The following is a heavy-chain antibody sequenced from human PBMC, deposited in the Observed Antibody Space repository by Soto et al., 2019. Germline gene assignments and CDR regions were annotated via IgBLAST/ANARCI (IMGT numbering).Heavy chain of an antibody. CDR2: ISGTGGNT. CDR1: GFSFNTYS. V-gene: IGHV3-23*01. CDR3: AKGTSSGEFDY. D-gene: IGHD2-15*01. Sequence: EVQLLESGGGLVEPGGSLRLSCAASGFSFNTYSMTWVRQAPGKGLEWVSLISGTGGNTYYADSVKGRFTISRDSSKNTLFLQMTTLRVEDTAVYYCAKGTSSGEFDYWGQGTPVTVSS. J-gene: IGHJ4*02.